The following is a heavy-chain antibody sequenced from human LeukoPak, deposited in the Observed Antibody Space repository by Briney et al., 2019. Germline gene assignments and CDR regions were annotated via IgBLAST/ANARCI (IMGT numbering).Heavy chain of an antibody. V-gene: IGHV3-30*04. CDR1: GFTFSSYA. J-gene: IGHJ4*02. Sequence: PGGSLRLSCAASGFTFSSYAMHWVRQAPGKGLEWVAVISYDGSNKYYADSVKGRFTISRDNSKNTLYLQMNSLRAEDTAVYYCAEKGYYDSSGYYYWGQGTLVTVSS. CDR2: ISYDGSNK. D-gene: IGHD3-22*01. CDR3: AEKGYYDSSGYYY.